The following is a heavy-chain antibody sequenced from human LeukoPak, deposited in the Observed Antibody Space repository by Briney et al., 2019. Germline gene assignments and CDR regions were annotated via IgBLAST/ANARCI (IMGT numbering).Heavy chain of an antibody. V-gene: IGHV1-69*05. D-gene: IGHD2-15*01. J-gene: IGHJ3*02. CDR1: GGTFSSYA. CDR3: AAGVLGIVSSFDAFDI. Sequence: SVKVSCKASGGTFSSYAISWVRQAPGQGLEWMGGIIPIFGTANYAQKFQGRVTIIRDMSTSTAYMELSSLRSEDTAVYYCAAGVLGIVSSFDAFDIWGQGTMVTVSS. CDR2: IIPIFGTA.